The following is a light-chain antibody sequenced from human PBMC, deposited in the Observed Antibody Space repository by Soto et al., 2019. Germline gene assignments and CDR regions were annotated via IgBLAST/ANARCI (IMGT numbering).Light chain of an antibody. V-gene: IGKV1-27*01. CDR1: QGISNY. CDR3: QKYNSAPLT. CDR2: AAS. J-gene: IGKJ3*01. Sequence: DIQMTQSPSSLSASVGDRVTLTCRASQGISNYLAWYQQKPGQAPKLLIYAASTLQSGVPSRFSGSGSGTDFTLTISSLQPEDVATYYCQKYNSAPLTFGPGTKVDIK.